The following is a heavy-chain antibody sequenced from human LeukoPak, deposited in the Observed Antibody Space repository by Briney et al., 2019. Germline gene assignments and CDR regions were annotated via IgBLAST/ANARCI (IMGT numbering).Heavy chain of an antibody. J-gene: IGHJ3*02. CDR1: GGSFSGYY. CDR3: ARETSGSNDAFDI. V-gene: IGHV4-34*01. D-gene: IGHD1-26*01. CDR2: INHSRST. Sequence: PSETLSLTSALYGGSFSGYYGTWIPQPPRTGLEWIGEINHSRSTNYNPSLKNRVTISVVTSKNQFSLKLSSVTAADTAVYYCARETSGSNDAFDIWGQGTMVTVSS.